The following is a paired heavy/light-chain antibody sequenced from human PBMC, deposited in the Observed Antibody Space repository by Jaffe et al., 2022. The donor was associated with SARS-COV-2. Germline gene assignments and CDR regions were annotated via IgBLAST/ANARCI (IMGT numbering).Light chain of an antibody. J-gene: IGLJ2*01. CDR1: NSNVGNNY. CDR2: ENN. Sequence: QSVLTQPPSVSAAPGQKVTISCSGSNSNVGNNYVAWYQQLPGTAPRLLIYENNKRPSGIPDRFSGSKSGTSVTLDITGLQTGDEADYYCGTWDNSLSAMVFGGGTKLTVL. V-gene: IGLV1-51*02. CDR3: GTWDNSLSAMV.
Heavy chain of an antibody. V-gene: IGHV5-51*01. CDR3: ARHRSETVDYYDSSDYNYVWYLDY. CDR2: IYPGDSDT. J-gene: IGHJ4*02. D-gene: IGHD3-22*01. Sequence: EVQLVQSGAEVKKPGESLKISCKGSGYIFTNYWIGWVRQMPGKGLEWMGIIYPGDSDTRYSPSFQGQVTISADKSINTAYLQWSNLKASDTAIYYCARHRSETVDYYDSSDYNYVWYLDYWGQGTLVTVSS. CDR1: GYIFTNYW.